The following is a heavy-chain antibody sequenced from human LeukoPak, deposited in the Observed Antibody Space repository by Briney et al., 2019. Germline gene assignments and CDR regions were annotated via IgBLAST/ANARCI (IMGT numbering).Heavy chain of an antibody. Sequence: SETLSLTCTVSGGSISSGDYYWSWILQPPGKGLEWIGYIYYSGSTYYNPSLKSRVTISVDTSKNQFSLKLSSVTAADTAVYYCARMLLRFPTNWFDPWGQGTLVTVSS. D-gene: IGHD3-3*01. V-gene: IGHV4-30-4*08. CDR3: ARMLLRFPTNWFDP. CDR2: IYYSGST. J-gene: IGHJ5*02. CDR1: GGSISSGDYY.